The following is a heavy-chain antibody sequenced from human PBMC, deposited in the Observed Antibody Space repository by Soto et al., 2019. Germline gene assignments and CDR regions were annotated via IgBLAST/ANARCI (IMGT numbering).Heavy chain of an antibody. CDR1: RASVGDHY. V-gene: IGHV4-34*01. J-gene: IGHJ6*02. Sequence: PSETLALTCAVCRASVGDHYWAWILQSPDKGLEWIGEVHPSGSTDYNPSLKSRLTLSLDTSKNQFSLKVASVTAADTAVYFCARGKPSGYRFGPRNFFYYGLDVWGPGTTVTVSS. CDR2: VHPSGST. CDR3: ARGKPSGYRFGPRNFFYYGLDV. D-gene: IGHD5-18*01.